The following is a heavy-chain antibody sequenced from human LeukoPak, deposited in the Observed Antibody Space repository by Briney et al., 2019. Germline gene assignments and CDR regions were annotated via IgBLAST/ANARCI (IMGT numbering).Heavy chain of an antibody. CDR3: ARGGTSNHSSGWYERNYYGMDV. D-gene: IGHD6-19*01. CDR2: ISSGSSTI. J-gene: IGHJ6*02. V-gene: IGHV3-48*02. Sequence: PGGSLRLSCAASGFTFSGYSMNWVRQAPGKGLEWVSYISSGSSTIYYADSVKGRFTISRDNAKNSLYLQMNSLRDEDTAVYYCARGGTSNHSSGWYERNYYGMDVWGQGTTVTVSS. CDR1: GFTFSGYS.